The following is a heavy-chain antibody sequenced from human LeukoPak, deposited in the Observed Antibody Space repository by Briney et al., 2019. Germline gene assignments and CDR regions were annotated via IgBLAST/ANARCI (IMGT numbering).Heavy chain of an antibody. CDR2: IRSKAYGGTT. CDR3: ISQYYDSSGYPIAYYFDY. J-gene: IGHJ4*02. Sequence: PGGSLRLSCAASGFTFGSYAMSWVRQAPGKGLEWVGFIRSKAYGGTTEYAASVKGRFTIARDDSKSIAYLQMNSLKTEDTAVYYCISQYYDSSGYPIAYYFDYWGQGTLVTVSS. CDR1: GFTFGSYA. D-gene: IGHD3-22*01. V-gene: IGHV3-49*04.